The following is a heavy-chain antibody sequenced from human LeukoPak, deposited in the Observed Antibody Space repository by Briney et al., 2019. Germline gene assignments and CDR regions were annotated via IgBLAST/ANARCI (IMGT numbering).Heavy chain of an antibody. V-gene: IGHV3-23*01. CDR1: GFTFSIYA. CDR2: LSGSGGST. J-gene: IGHJ4*02. CDR3: ARDPASYYDSSGYYYGY. Sequence: PGGSLRLSCATSGFTFSIYAMTWVRQAPGKGLEWVSTLSGSGGSTYYADSVKGRFTISRDNSKNTLSLQMNSLRAEDTAVYYCARDPASYYDSSGYYYGYWGQGTLVTVSS. D-gene: IGHD3-22*01.